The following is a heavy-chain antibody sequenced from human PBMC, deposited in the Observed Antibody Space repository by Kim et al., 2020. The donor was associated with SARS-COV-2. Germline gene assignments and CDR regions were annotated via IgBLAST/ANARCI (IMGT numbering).Heavy chain of an antibody. V-gene: IGHV1-18*04. CDR3: ARHIVVVPAAMWYGALKGKYFDL. CDR2: ISAYNGNT. D-gene: IGHD2-2*01. Sequence: ASVKVSCKASGYTFTSYGISWVRQAPGQGLEWMGWISAYNGNTNYAQKLQGRVTMTTDTSTSTDYMELRSLRSDDTAVYYCARHIVVVPAAMWYGALKGKYFDLWGRGTLVTVSS. CDR1: GYTFTSYG. J-gene: IGHJ2*01.